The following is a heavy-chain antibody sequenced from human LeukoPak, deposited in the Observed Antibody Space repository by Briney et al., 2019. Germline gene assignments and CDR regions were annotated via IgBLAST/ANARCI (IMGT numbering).Heavy chain of an antibody. CDR3: ARLTRNYYYYMDV. D-gene: IGHD4/OR15-4a*01. V-gene: IGHV4-4*09. CDR2: IYTSGST. Sequence: SETLSLTCTVSGGSLSSYYWSWIPQPPGKGLEWIGYIYTSGSTNYNPSLKSRVTISVDTSKNQFSLKLSSVTAADTAVYYCARLTRNYYYYMDVWGKGTTVTVSS. J-gene: IGHJ6*03. CDR1: GGSLSSYY.